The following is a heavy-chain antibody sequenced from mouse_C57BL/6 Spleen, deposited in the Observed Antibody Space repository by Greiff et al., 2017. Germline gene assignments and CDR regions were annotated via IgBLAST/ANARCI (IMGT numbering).Heavy chain of an antibody. CDR3: VRQYGYDYYFDY. Sequence: DVQLVESGGGLVQPKGSLKLSCAASGFSFNTYAMNWVRQAPGKGLEWVARIRSKSNNYATYYADSVKGRFTISRDDSESMLYLQMNNLKTEDTAMYYCVRQYGYDYYFDYWGQGTTLTVSS. CDR1: GFSFNTYA. D-gene: IGHD2-2*01. V-gene: IGHV10-1*01. J-gene: IGHJ2*01. CDR2: IRSKSNNYAT.